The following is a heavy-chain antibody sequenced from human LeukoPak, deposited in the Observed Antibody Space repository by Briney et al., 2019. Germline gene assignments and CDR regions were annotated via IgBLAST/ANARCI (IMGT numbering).Heavy chain of an antibody. CDR1: GYTFTSYD. J-gene: IGHJ5*02. D-gene: IGHD3-10*01. CDR2: MNPNSGNT. Sequence: GASVKVSCRASGYTFTSYDINWVRQATGQGLEWMGWMNPNSGNTGYAQKFQGRVAMTRNTSISTAYMELSSLRSEDTAVYYCARGRAVRGVITFNWFDPWGQGTLVTVSS. CDR3: ARGRAVRGVITFNWFDP. V-gene: IGHV1-8*01.